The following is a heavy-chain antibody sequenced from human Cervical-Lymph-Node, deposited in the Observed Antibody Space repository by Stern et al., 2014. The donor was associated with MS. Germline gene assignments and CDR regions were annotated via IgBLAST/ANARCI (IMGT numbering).Heavy chain of an antibody. D-gene: IGHD1-14*01. CDR1: GFKFSIYW. J-gene: IGHJ4*02. Sequence: VQLVQSGAELIRPGESLKISCKGSGFKFSIYWIAWVRQMPGKGLEWMGIIYPGDSETRYSPSCQGQVTMSSDKSTSAAYLQWSSLNASDTAMYFCARQTTAWASDVWGQGTLVPVSS. V-gene: IGHV5-51*01. CDR3: ARQTTAWASDV. CDR2: IYPGDSET.